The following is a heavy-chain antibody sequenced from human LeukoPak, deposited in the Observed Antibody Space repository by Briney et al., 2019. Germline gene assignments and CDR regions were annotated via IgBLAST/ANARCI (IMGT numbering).Heavy chain of an antibody. V-gene: IGHV3-21*01. Sequence: GGSLRLSCAASGFTFSSYSMNWVRQAPGKGLEWVSSISSSSSYIYYADSVKGRFTISRDNAKNSLYLQMNSLRAEDTAVYYCARDLDILTGLDAFDIRGDGIMVTVSS. CDR1: GFTFSSYS. J-gene: IGHJ3*02. CDR2: ISSSSSYI. D-gene: IGHD3-9*01. CDR3: ARDLDILTGLDAFDI.